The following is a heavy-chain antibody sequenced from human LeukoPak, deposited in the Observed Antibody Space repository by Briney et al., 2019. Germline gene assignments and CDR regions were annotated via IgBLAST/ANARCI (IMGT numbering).Heavy chain of an antibody. CDR3: ASGRGYRRFDY. D-gene: IGHD3-22*01. Sequence: GGSLRLSCAASGFTFANYVTHWVRQAPGKGLEYVSAISSNGGSTYYANSVKGRFTISRDNSKNTLYLQMGSLRAEDMAVYYCASGRGYRRFDYWGQGTLVTVSS. CDR2: ISSNGGST. V-gene: IGHV3-64*01. CDR1: GFTFANYV. J-gene: IGHJ4*02.